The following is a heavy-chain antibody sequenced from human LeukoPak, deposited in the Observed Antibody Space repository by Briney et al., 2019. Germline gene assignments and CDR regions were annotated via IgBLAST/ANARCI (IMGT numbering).Heavy chain of an antibody. Sequence: PGGSLRLSCAASGFTFSSYWMSWVRQAPGKGLEWVANIKQGGSEKYYVDSVKGRFTISRDNAKNSLYLQMNSLRAEDTAVYYCARDSIAVAGGTDYWGQGTLVTVSS. J-gene: IGHJ4*02. CDR1: GFTFSSYW. D-gene: IGHD6-19*01. CDR2: IKQGGSEK. V-gene: IGHV3-7*01. CDR3: ARDSIAVAGGTDY.